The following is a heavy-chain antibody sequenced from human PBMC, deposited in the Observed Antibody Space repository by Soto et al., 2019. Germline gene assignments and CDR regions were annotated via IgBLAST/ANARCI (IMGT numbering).Heavy chain of an antibody. V-gene: IGHV3-66*01. CDR2: IYSGGST. CDR3: ASLYDSSGYYWAYYYGTDV. Sequence: GGSLRLSCAASGFTVSSNYMSWVRQAPGKGLEWVSVIYSGGSTYYADSVKGRFTISRDNSKNTLYLQMNSLRAEDTAVYYCASLYDSSGYYWAYYYGTDVWGQGTAVTVS. J-gene: IGHJ6*02. D-gene: IGHD3-22*01. CDR1: GFTVSSNY.